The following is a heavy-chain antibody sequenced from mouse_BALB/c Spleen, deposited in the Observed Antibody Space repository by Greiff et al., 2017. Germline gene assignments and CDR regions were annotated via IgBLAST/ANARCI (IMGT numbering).Heavy chain of an antibody. CDR2: ISSGSSTI. V-gene: IGHV5-17*02. CDR1: GFTFSSFG. D-gene: IGHD2-4*01. CDR3: ARSGITTSYAMDY. J-gene: IGHJ4*01. Sequence: EVKLVESGGGLVQPGGSRKLSCAASGFTFSSFGMHWVRQAPEKGLEWVAYISSGSSTIYYADTVKGRFTISRDNPKTTLFLQMTRLRSEDTAMYYCARSGITTSYAMDYWGQGTSVTVSS.